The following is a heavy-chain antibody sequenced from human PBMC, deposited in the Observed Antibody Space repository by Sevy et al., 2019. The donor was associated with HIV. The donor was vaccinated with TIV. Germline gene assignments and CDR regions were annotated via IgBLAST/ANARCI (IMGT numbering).Heavy chain of an antibody. CDR2: ISYDGSNK. Sequence: GGSLRLSCTASGFTFSSYAMHWVRQAPGKGLERVAVISYDGSNKYFADSVKGRFTISRDNSKNTLYLQVKSLRTEDTAVYYWARDQHDYAGNLRTGWFDPWGQGTLVTVSS. J-gene: IGHJ5*02. D-gene: IGHD4-17*01. CDR3: ARDQHDYAGNLRTGWFDP. CDR1: GFTFSSYA. V-gene: IGHV3-30-3*01.